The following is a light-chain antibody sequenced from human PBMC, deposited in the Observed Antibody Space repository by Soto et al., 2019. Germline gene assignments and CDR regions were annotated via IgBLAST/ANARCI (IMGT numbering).Light chain of an antibody. CDR2: DVS. V-gene: IGLV2-11*01. CDR3: CSYAGSPYV. CDR1: SSDVGGYNY. Sequence: QSVLTQPRSVSGSPGQSVTISCTGTSSDVGGYNYVPSYQQHPGKAPKLMIYDVSKRPSGVPDRFSGSKSGNTASLTISGLQAADEADYYCCSYAGSPYVFGTGTKVTVL. J-gene: IGLJ1*01.